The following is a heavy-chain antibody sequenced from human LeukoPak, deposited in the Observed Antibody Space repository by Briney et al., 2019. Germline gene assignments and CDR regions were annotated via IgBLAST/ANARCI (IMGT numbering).Heavy chain of an antibody. CDR2: ISGSGVST. J-gene: IGHJ4*02. V-gene: IGHV3-23*01. CDR1: GFTFSSYS. D-gene: IGHD1-26*01. CDR3: APIGRSTNAFNY. Sequence: RTGGSLRLSCAASGFTFSSYSMNWVRQAPGKGLEWVSTISGSGVSTYYADSVKGRFTISRDNSKNTLSLQMNSLRVEDTAVYYCAPIGRSTNAFNYCGQGTLVTVSS.